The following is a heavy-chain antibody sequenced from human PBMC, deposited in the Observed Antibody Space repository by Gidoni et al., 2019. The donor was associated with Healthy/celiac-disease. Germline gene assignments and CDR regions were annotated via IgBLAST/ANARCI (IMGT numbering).Heavy chain of an antibody. J-gene: IGHJ4*02. Sequence: EVKLVEAGGGLVKTGGCLRRAWAASGITFSSYSMNWVRKAPGKGLELVSSISSSSIYIYYADSVKVRFTISRDNAQNSLYLQMNSLRAEDTAVYYCARDSSSWGSENYWGQGTLVTVSS. D-gene: IGHD3-10*01. CDR2: ISSSSIYI. CDR3: ARDSSSWGSENY. CDR1: GITFSSYS. V-gene: IGHV3-21*01.